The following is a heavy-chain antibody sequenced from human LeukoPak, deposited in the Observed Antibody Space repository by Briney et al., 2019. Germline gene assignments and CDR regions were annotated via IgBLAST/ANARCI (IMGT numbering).Heavy chain of an antibody. CDR1: GGSISSYY. V-gene: IGHV4-59*01. D-gene: IGHD3-22*01. Sequence: SETLSLTCTVSGGSISSYYWSWIRQPPGKGLEWIGHIYYSGSTNYNPSLKSRVTISVDTSKNQFSLKLSSVTAADTAVYYCARVRWYYYDSSGYSFDYWGQGTLVTVSS. J-gene: IGHJ4*02. CDR2: IYYSGST. CDR3: ARVRWYYYDSSGYSFDY.